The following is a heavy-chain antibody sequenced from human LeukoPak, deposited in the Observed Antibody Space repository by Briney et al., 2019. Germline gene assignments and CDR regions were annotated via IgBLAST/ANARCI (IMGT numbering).Heavy chain of an antibody. D-gene: IGHD2-2*01. V-gene: IGHV3-23*01. CDR1: GFTFSSYA. Sequence: GGSLRLSCAASGFTFSSYAMSWVRQAPGKGLEWVSAISGSGSGTYYADSVKGRFTISRDNSKNTLYLQMNSLRAEDTAVYCAKGRLPAAMGVDGYWGEGTRVTVSS. CDR3: AKGRLPAAMGVDGY. J-gene: IGHJ4*02. CDR2: ISGSGSGT.